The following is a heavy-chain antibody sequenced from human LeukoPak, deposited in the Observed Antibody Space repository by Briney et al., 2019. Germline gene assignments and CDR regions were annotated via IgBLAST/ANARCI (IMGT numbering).Heavy chain of an antibody. CDR1: GYTFTSYG. J-gene: IGHJ3*02. CDR2: MNPNSGNT. Sequence: GASVKVSCKASGYTFTSYGISWVRQAPGQGLEWMGWMNPNSGNTGYAQKLQGRVTMTTDTSTSTAYMELRSLRSDDTAVYYCARRVVGATTDAFDIWGQGTMVTVSS. V-gene: IGHV1-18*01. CDR3: ARRVVGATTDAFDI. D-gene: IGHD1-26*01.